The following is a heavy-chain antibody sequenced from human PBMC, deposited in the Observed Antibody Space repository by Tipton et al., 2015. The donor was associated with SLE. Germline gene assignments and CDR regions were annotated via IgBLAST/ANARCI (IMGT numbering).Heavy chain of an antibody. D-gene: IGHD4-17*01. V-gene: IGHV3-48*03. CDR1: GFTFSSYE. J-gene: IGHJ4*02. Sequence: GSLRLSCAASGFTFSSYEMNWVRQAPGKGLEWVSYISSSGSTIYYADSVKGRFTISRDNSKNTLYLQMNSLRTEDTAVYYCARASTAHFDYWGQGTLVTVSS. CDR3: ARASTAHFDY. CDR2: ISSSGSTI.